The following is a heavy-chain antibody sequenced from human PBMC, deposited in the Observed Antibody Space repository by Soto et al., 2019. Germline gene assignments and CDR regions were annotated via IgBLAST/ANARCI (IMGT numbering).Heavy chain of an antibody. D-gene: IGHD2-2*01. CDR2: IYHSGST. CDR3: ARDLGYCSSTSCYGLGNWLDP. J-gene: IGHJ5*02. Sequence: PSETLSLTCAVSSGSISSSNWWSWVRQPPGKGLEWIGEIYHSGSTNYNPSLKSRVTISVDKSKNQFSLKLSSVTAADTAVYYCARDLGYCSSTSCYGLGNWLDPWGQGTLVTVSS. V-gene: IGHV4-4*02. CDR1: SGSISSSNW.